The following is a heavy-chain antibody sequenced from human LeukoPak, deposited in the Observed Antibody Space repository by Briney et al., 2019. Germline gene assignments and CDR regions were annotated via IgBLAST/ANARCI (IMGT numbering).Heavy chain of an antibody. CDR1: GGTFSSYA. CDR2: IIPIFGTA. D-gene: IGHD3-10*01. V-gene: IGHV1-69*06. J-gene: IGHJ5*02. Sequence: GASVKVSCKASGGTFSSYAISWVRQAPGQGLEWMGGIIPIFGTANYAQKFQGRVTITADKSTSTAYMELSRLRSDDTAVYYCARANMVRGVGLFFDRNWFDPWGQGTLVTVSS. CDR3: ARANMVRGVGLFFDRNWFDP.